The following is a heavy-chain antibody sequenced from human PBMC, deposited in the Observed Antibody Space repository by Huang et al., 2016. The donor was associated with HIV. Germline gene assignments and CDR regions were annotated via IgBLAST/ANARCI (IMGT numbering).Heavy chain of an antibody. CDR2: INQRRNS. Sequence: QVHLQQWGAGLLKPSETLSLTCGVFGGSLSGSYWSWIRQTPGKGMEWVGEINQRRNSNNNPTFRARVRIAVDTSKNHFTLRLSSVTAADTAVYYCARGQQGSRTSGWDEQSRFYYYMDVWGDGTTVIVSS. CDR3: ARGQQGSRTSGWDEQSRFYYYMDV. D-gene: IGHD6-19*01. CDR1: GGSLSGSY. V-gene: IGHV4-34*01. J-gene: IGHJ6*03.